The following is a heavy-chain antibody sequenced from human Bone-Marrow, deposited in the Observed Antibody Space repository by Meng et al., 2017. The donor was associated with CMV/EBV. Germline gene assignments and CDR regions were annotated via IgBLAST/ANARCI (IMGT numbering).Heavy chain of an antibody. CDR3: ARVGDLYQPRDYYYGMDV. V-gene: IGHV3-30*04. Sequence: GGSLRLSCAASGFTFSSYAMHWVRQAPGKGLEWVAVISYDGSNKYYADSVKGRFTISRDNSKNTLYLQMNSPRAEDTAVYYRARVGDLYQPRDYYYGMDVWGQGTTVTVSS. J-gene: IGHJ6*02. D-gene: IGHD2-2*01. CDR2: ISYDGSNK. CDR1: GFTFSSYA.